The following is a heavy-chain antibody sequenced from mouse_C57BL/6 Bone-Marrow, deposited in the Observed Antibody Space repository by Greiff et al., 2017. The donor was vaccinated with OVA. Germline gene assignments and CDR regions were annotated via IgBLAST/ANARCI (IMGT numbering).Heavy chain of an antibody. CDR3: ARDRARTTVVARYFDV. CDR1: GFTFSSYA. D-gene: IGHD1-1*01. CDR2: ISDGGSYT. Sequence: EVQRVESGGGLVKPGGSLKLSCAASGFTFSSYAMSWVRQTPEKRLEWVATISDGGSYTYYPDNVKGRFTISRDNAKNNLYLQMSHLKSEDTAMYYCARDRARTTVVARYFDVWGTGTTVTVSS. J-gene: IGHJ1*03. V-gene: IGHV5-4*01.